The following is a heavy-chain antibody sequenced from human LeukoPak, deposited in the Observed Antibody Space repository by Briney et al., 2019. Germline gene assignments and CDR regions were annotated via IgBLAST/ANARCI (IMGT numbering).Heavy chain of an antibody. V-gene: IGHV1-46*01. CDR3: ARSYYGSGSSYYYGMDV. CDR2: INPSGGST. CDR1: GYTFTSYY. Sequence: ASVKVSCKASGYTFTSYYMHWVRQAPGQGLEWMGIINPSGGSTSYAQKFQGGVTMTRDTSTSTVYMELSSLRSEDTAVYYCARSYYGSGSSYYYGMDVWGQGTTVTVSS. D-gene: IGHD3-10*01. J-gene: IGHJ6*02.